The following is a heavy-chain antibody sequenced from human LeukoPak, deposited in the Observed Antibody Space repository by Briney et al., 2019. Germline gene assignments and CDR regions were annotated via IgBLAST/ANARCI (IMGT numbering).Heavy chain of an antibody. D-gene: IGHD3-10*01. CDR3: AREVHYYYYMDV. Sequence: SSVKVSCKASGGTFSSYAISWVRQAPGQGLEWMGGIIPIFGTANYAQKFQGRVTITADESTSTAYMELSSLRSEDTAVYYCAREVHYYYYMDVWGKGTTVTISS. J-gene: IGHJ6*03. CDR2: IIPIFGTA. CDR1: GGTFSSYA. V-gene: IGHV1-69*13.